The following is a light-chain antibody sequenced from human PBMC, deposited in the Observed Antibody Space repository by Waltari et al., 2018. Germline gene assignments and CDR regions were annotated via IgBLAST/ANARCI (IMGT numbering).Light chain of an antibody. CDR3: SSYSDISISLL. J-gene: IGLJ2*01. CDR1: SSDIGVYNN. V-gene: IGLV2-14*03. CDR2: DVT. Sequence: QSALTQHASVSGSPGQSITLSCTGTSSDIGVYNNVSCYQQHPGKAPKLIIYDVTERPSGVSDRFSGSKSGNTASLTISGLQTDDESDYFCSSYSDISISLLFGGGTKLTVL.